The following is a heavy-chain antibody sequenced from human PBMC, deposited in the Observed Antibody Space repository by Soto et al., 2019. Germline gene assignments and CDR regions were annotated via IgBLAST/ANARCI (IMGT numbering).Heavy chain of an antibody. V-gene: IGHV1-24*01. Sequence: VSVKVSCKVSGYSLTELSMHWVRQAPGKGLEWTGGFDPKDGETVYAQKFQGRVTMTEDTSTDTAHMELSSLRSEDTAVFYCATEPRDNYYYRSGGEXWGQGTHVTVSX. CDR2: FDPKDGET. D-gene: IGHD3-22*01. J-gene: IGHJ4*02. CDR1: GYSLTELS. CDR3: ATEPRDNYYYRSGGEX.